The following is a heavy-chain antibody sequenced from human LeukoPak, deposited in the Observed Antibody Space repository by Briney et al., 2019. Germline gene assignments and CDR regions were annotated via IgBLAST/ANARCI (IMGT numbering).Heavy chain of an antibody. CDR1: GFTFRNAW. Sequence: GGSLRLSCAPSGFTFRNAWMRWVRQAPGRGREGVGRMKSKTDGGTTDYAAQVKGRFTISRDDSKNTLYLQMNSLKTEDTAVYYCTTRHGSGSPFDYWGQGTLVTVSS. J-gene: IGHJ4*02. CDR2: MKSKTDGGTT. CDR3: TTRHGSGSPFDY. V-gene: IGHV3-15*01. D-gene: IGHD3-10*01.